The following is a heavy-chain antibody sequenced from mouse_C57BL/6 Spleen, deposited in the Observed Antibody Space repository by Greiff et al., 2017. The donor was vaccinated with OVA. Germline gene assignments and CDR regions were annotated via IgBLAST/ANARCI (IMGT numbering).Heavy chain of an antibody. D-gene: IGHD4-1*01. CDR1: GFTFSDYG. CDR3: AIPAGTFYAMDY. Sequence: DVQLVESGGGLVKPGGSLKLSCAASGFTFSDYGMHWVRQAPEKGLEWVAYISSGSSTIYYADTVKGRFTISRDNAKNTLFLQMTSLRSEDTAMYYCAIPAGTFYAMDYWGQGTSVTVSS. J-gene: IGHJ4*01. V-gene: IGHV5-17*01. CDR2: ISSGSSTI.